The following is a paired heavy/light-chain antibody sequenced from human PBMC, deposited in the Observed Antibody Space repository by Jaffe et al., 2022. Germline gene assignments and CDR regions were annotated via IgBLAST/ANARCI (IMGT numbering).Heavy chain of an antibody. V-gene: IGHV1-2*02. CDR1: GYTFTGYY. CDR3: ARPQSGYQLLGRNWFDP. J-gene: IGHJ5*02. CDR2: INPNSGGT. D-gene: IGHD2-2*01. Sequence: QVQLVQSGAEVKKPGASVKVSCKASGYTFTGYYMHWVRQAPGQGLEWMGWINPNSGGTNYAQKFQGRVTMTRDTSISTAYMELSRLRSDDTAVYYCARPQSGYQLLGRNWFDPWGQGTLVTVSS.
Light chain of an antibody. CDR3: QQLRT. Sequence: DIQLTQSPSFLSASVGDRVTITCRASQGISSYLAWYQQKPGKAPKLLIYAASTLQSGVPSRFSGSGSGTEFTLTISSLQPEDFATYYCQQLRTFGQGTKLEIK. CDR2: AAS. J-gene: IGKJ2*01. CDR1: QGISSY. V-gene: IGKV1-9*01.